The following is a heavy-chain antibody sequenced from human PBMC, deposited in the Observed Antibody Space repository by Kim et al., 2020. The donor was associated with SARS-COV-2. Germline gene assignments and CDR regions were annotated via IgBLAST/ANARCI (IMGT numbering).Heavy chain of an antibody. CDR2: GDSDT. Sequence: GDSDTRYSPSFQGQVTISADKSISTAYRQWSRLKASDTAMYYCARRGFDPWGQGTLVTVSS. J-gene: IGHJ5*02. CDR3: ARRGFDP. V-gene: IGHV5-51*01.